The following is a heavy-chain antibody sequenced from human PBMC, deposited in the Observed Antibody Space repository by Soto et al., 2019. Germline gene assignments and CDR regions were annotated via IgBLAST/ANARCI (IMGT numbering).Heavy chain of an antibody. CDR1: GFTFSSYA. Sequence: HPGGSLRLSCAASGFTFSSYAMSWVRQAPGKGLEWVSAISGSGGSTYYADSVKGRFTISRDNSKNTLYLQMNSLRAEDTAVYYCAKSYYYDSSGYYPYYYYGMDVWGQGTTVTVSS. CDR3: AKSYYYDSSGYYPYYYYGMDV. D-gene: IGHD3-22*01. CDR2: ISGSGGST. J-gene: IGHJ6*02. V-gene: IGHV3-23*01.